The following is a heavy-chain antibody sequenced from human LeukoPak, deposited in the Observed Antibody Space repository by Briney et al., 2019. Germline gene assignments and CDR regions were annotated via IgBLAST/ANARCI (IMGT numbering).Heavy chain of an antibody. CDR2: ICYSGST. J-gene: IGHJ4*02. Sequence: SETLSLTCTVSGGSISSYYWSWIRQPPGKGLEWIGYICYSGSTNYNPSLKSRVTISVDTSKNQFSLKLSSVTAADTAVYYCASFNDYVGYFDYWGQGTLVTVSS. D-gene: IGHD4-17*01. CDR1: GGSISSYY. V-gene: IGHV4-59*01. CDR3: ASFNDYVGYFDY.